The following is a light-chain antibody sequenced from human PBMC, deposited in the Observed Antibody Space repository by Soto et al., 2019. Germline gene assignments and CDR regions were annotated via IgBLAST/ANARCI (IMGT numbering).Light chain of an antibody. CDR1: SSDIGGYNY. V-gene: IGLV2-14*01. J-gene: IGLJ3*02. Sequence: QSALTQPASVSGSPGQSITISCTGTSSDIGGYNYVSWYQQLPGKAPELIIYEVTNRPSRVSNRFSGSKSDNTASLTISGLQAEDEADYYCSSYTSSSTWVFGGGTKLTVL. CDR3: SSYTSSSTWV. CDR2: EVT.